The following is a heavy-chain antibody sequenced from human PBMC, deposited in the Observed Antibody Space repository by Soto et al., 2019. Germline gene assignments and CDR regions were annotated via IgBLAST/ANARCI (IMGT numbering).Heavy chain of an antibody. CDR3: SRRRDWAATDPLDY. CDR1: GFTFTDSA. Sequence: EVQLVESGGGLVQPGGSLKLSCAASGFTFTDSAIHWVRQASGKGPEWVGRIRNKVTYATAYAASVKGRFTISRDDATGTTYLQMNSLKTEDTAVYYCSRRRDWAATDPLDYWGQGTLVTVSS. J-gene: IGHJ4*02. CDR2: IRNKVTYAT. V-gene: IGHV3-73*02. D-gene: IGHD2-21*01.